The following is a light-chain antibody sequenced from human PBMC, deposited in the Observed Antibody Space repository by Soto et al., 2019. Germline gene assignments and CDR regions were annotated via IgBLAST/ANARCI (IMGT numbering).Light chain of an antibody. J-gene: IGLJ1*01. CDR3: TSYTSSITYV. Sequence: QSALTQPASVSGSPGQSVTISCTGTSSDFGGYNYVSWYQQHPGKAPKLMIYDVSNRPAGVSNRFSGSKSGNTSSLTISGLQAEDDADYYCTSYTSSITYVFGTGTKLTVL. CDR2: DVS. CDR1: SSDFGGYNY. V-gene: IGLV2-14*01.